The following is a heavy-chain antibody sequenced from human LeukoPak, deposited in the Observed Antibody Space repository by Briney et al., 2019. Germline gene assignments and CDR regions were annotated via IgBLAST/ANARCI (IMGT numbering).Heavy chain of an antibody. Sequence: PSETLSLTCAVYGGSFSGYYWSWIRQPPGKGLEWIGSIYYSGSTYYNPSLKSRVTISVDTSKNQFSLKLSSVTAADTAVYYCARVDDSSGYRNWFDPWGQGTLVTVSS. CDR1: GGSFSGYY. CDR3: ARVDDSSGYRNWFDP. CDR2: IYYSGST. J-gene: IGHJ5*02. V-gene: IGHV4-34*01. D-gene: IGHD3-22*01.